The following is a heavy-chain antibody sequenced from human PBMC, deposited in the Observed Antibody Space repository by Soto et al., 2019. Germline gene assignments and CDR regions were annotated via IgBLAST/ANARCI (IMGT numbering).Heavy chain of an antibody. J-gene: IGHJ4*02. CDR3: ARTYYYDSSGYYYNFY. D-gene: IGHD3-22*01. CDR1: GFTFRNYG. CDR2: IGLGSSTK. V-gene: IGHV3-48*01. Sequence: PGGSLRLSCAASGFTFRNYGMNWVRQAPGKGLEWVSYIGLGSSTKYYADSVEGRFTISRDNAKNSLYLQMNSLRAEDTAVYYCARTYYYDSSGYYYNFYWGQGTLVTVSS.